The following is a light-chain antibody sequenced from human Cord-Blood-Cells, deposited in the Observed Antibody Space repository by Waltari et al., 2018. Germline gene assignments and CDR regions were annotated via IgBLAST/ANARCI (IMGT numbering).Light chain of an antibody. J-gene: IGLJ2*01. CDR3: SSYAGSNNLV. CDR1: SSDVGGYNY. V-gene: IGLV2-8*01. CDR2: EVS. Sequence: QSALTQPPSASGSPGQSVTISCPGTSSDVGGYNYVSWYQQHPGKAPRLMIYEVSKRPSGVHDRFAVSKSGNTASLTVSGLQAEDEADYYCSSYAGSNNLVFGGGTKLTVL.